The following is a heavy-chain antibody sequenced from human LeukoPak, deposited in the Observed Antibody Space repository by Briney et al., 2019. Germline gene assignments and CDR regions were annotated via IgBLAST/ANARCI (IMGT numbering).Heavy chain of an antibody. V-gene: IGHV3-21*01. CDR3: ARGPHYYYDSSGYYQLDY. D-gene: IGHD3-22*01. CDR1: GFTFSSYS. CDR2: ISSSSSYI. Sequence: GSLRLSCAASGFTFSSYSMNWVRQAPGKGLEWVSSISSSSSYIYYADSVKGRFTISRDNAKNSLYLQMNSLRAEDTAVYYCARGPHYYYDSSGYYQLDYWGQGTLVTVSS. J-gene: IGHJ4*02.